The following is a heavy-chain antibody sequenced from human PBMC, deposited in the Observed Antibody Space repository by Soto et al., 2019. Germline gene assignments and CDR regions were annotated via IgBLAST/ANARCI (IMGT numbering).Heavy chain of an antibody. CDR1: GGSFSSDY. J-gene: IGHJ4*02. D-gene: IGHD5-12*01. Sequence: SETLSLTCTVSGGSFSSDYWSWVRQPPGKGLEWIGYIYYSGSTNYNPSLKSRVTISVDTSKNQFSLKLSSVTAADTAVYYCARRGFGYSGYDWGYFDYWGLGTLVTSPQ. CDR3: ARRGFGYSGYDWGYFDY. CDR2: IYYSGST. V-gene: IGHV4-59*08.